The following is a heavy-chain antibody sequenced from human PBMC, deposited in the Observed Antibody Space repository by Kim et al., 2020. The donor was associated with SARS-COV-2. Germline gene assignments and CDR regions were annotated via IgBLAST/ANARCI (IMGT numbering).Heavy chain of an antibody. CDR1: GYSIIGGYY. D-gene: IGHD3-10*01. J-gene: IGHJ4*02. V-gene: IGHV4-38-2*02. CDR2: IYHNGNT. Sequence: SETLSLTCTVSGYSIIGGYYWGWIRQPPGKGLEWIGSIYHNGNTYYNPSLKSRVTMSVDTSKNQFSLKLNSVTAADTAIYSCATFPCFGDKPLLDYWGQGALVTVSS. CDR3: ATFPCFGDKPLLDY.